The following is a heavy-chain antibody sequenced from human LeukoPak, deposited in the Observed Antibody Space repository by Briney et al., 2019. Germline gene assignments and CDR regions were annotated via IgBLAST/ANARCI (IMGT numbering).Heavy chain of an antibody. CDR3: ARSDLYYDILTGYSPDAFDI. D-gene: IGHD3-9*01. Sequence: GGSLRLSCAASGFTFSSFWMSWVRQAPGKGLEWVANIKQDGSEKYYVDSVKGRFTISRDNAKNSLYLQMNSLRAEDTAVYYCARSDLYYDILTGYSPDAFDIWGQGTMVTVSS. J-gene: IGHJ3*02. CDR1: GFTFSSFW. CDR2: IKQDGSEK. V-gene: IGHV3-7*01.